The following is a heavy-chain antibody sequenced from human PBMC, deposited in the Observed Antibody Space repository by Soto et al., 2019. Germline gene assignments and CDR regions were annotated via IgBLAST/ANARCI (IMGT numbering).Heavy chain of an antibody. CDR3: VKEGDKAAILPYFDL. V-gene: IGHV3-9*01. CDR2: ISWHSGNI. J-gene: IGHJ4*02. Sequence: GGSLRLSCAASGFTFDDYAMHWVRQAPGKGLEWVSVISWHSGNIAYADSVKGRFTISRDNAKNSLYLQMNSLRVDDTAVYYCVKEGDKAAILPYFDLWAQGTLVTVSS. CDR1: GFTFDDYA. D-gene: IGHD5-18*01.